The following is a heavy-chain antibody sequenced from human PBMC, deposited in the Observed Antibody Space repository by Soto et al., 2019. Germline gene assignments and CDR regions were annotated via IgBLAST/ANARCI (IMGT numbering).Heavy chain of an antibody. Sequence: PSETLSLTCTVSGGSISSGDYYWSWIRQPPGKGLEWVGYIYYGGSTYYNPSLMSRVIVSVDTSKNQFSLTVNSVTAEDTGGYFSVRRSHTSWPAYWGRGTQVTVSP. CDR2: IYYGGST. CDR3: VRRSHTSWPAY. D-gene: IGHD2-2*01. V-gene: IGHV4-30-4*01. CDR1: GGSISSGDYY. J-gene: IGHJ4*01.